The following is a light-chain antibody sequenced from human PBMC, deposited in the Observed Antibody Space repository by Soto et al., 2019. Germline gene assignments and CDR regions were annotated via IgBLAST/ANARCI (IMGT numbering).Light chain of an antibody. Sequence: DIQMTQSPSSLSAFVGDRVSITCRASQTITTHLNWYQQKPGKAPNLLIYAASSLRSGVPSRFSGSGSGTDFTLTISSLQPEDFATYFCQQSDITPAGFGGGNKVEIK. CDR1: QTITTH. V-gene: IGKV1-39*01. CDR2: AAS. CDR3: QQSDITPAG. J-gene: IGKJ4*01.